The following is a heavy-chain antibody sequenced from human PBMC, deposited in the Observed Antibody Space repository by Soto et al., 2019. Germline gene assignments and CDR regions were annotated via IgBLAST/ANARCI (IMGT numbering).Heavy chain of an antibody. CDR1: GFTFSSYW. CDR3: ARVAYGAYHFDY. J-gene: IGHJ4*02. D-gene: IGHD2-21*01. V-gene: IGHV3-74*01. Sequence: EVQLVESGGGLVQPGGSLRLSCAASGFTFSSYWMHWVRQAPGEGLVWVSRINTDGSTRSYADSVKGRFTISRDNAKNTLFLQMNSLRPEDTAVYCCARVAYGAYHFDYWGQGTLVT. CDR2: INTDGSTR.